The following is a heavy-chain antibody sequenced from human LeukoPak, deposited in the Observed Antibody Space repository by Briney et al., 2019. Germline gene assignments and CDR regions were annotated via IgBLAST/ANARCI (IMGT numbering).Heavy chain of an antibody. CDR3: AKGWVILTAMVPLDY. V-gene: IGHV3-23*01. CDR2: ISGGGGST. J-gene: IGHJ4*02. D-gene: IGHD5-18*01. CDR1: GFTFSSYA. Sequence: PGGSLRLSCAASGFTFSSYAMSWVRQAPGKGLEWVSAISGGGGSTYYADSVKGRFTISRDNSKNTLYLQMNSLRAEDTAVYCCAKGWVILTAMVPLDYWGQGTLVTVSS.